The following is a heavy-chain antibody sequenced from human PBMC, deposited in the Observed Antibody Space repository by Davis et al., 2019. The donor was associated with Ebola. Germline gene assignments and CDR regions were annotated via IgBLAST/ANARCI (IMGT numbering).Heavy chain of an antibody. CDR3: GREQLGFERWLQWGGGGDFDY. V-gene: IGHV3-30-3*01. CDR1: GFTFSSYA. D-gene: IGHD5-24*01. J-gene: IGHJ4*02. Sequence: GESLKISCAASGFTFSSYAMHWVRQAPGKGLEWVAVISYDGRNKYYADSVKGRFTISRDNSKNTLYLQMNSLRAEDTAVYYCGREQLGFERWLQWGGGGDFDYWGQGTLVTVSS. CDR2: ISYDGRNK.